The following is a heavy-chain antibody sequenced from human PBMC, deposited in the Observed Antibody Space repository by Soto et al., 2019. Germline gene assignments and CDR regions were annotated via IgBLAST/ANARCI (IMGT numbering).Heavy chain of an antibody. D-gene: IGHD3-9*01. Sequence: GGSLRLSCAASGFTFSSYAMSWVRQAPGKGLEWVSAISGSGGSTYYADSVKGRFTISRDNSKNTLYLQMNSLRAEDTAVYYWARGLYDILTGSHGGWFDPWGQGTLVTVSS. CDR2: ISGSGGST. V-gene: IGHV3-23*01. CDR1: GFTFSSYA. CDR3: ARGLYDILTGSHGGWFDP. J-gene: IGHJ5*02.